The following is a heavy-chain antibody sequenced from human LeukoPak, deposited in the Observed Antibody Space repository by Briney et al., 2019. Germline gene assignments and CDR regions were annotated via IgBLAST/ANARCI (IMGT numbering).Heavy chain of an antibody. CDR1: GFTFSDYY. Sequence: GGSLRLSCAASGFTFSDYYMSWIRQAPGKGLEWVSYVSSSSSYTNYADSVKGRFTISRDNAKNSLYLQMNSLRAEDTAVYYCARAEGYCSGTSCYVREYYYYGMDVWGKGTTVTVSS. CDR3: ARAEGYCSGTSCYVREYYYYGMDV. J-gene: IGHJ6*04. CDR2: VSSSSSYT. D-gene: IGHD2-2*01. V-gene: IGHV3-11*06.